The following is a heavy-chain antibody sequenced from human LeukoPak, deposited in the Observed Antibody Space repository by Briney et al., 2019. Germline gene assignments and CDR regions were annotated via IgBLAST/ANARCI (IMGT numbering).Heavy chain of an antibody. Sequence: ASVKVSCKASGYTFTGYYMHWVRQAPGQGLEWMGRINPNSGGTNYAQKFQGRVTMTRDTSIGTAYMELSRLRSDDTAVYYCARVRYSGSYDYWGQGTLVTVSS. V-gene: IGHV1-2*06. CDR2: INPNSGGT. J-gene: IGHJ4*02. CDR3: ARVRYSGSYDY. CDR1: GYTFTGYY. D-gene: IGHD1-26*01.